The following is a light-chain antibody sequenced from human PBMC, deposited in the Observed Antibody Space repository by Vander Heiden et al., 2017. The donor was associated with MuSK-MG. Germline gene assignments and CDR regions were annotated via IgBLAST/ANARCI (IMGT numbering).Light chain of an antibody. CDR3: YSKDSSGDYMG. CDR2: DDT. V-gene: IGLV3-10*01. J-gene: IGLJ3*02. Sequence: SYELTQPPSVSVSPGQTARVTCSGDALPRKNAYWYQQKSGQAPVLVIYDDTKRPSGIRERLSGSSAGTMATSPISGAQVEDEADYYWYSKDSSGDYMGFGGGNKLTVL. CDR1: ALPRKN.